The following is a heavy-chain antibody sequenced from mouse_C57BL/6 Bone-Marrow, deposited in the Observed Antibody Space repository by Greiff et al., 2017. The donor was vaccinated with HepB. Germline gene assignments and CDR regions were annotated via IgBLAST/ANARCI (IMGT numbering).Heavy chain of an antibody. Sequence: EVQLVESGGGLVQPKGSLKLSCAASGFSFNTYAMNWVRPAPGKGLEWVARIRSKSNNYATYYADSVKDRFTISRDDSESMLYLQMNNLKTEDTAMYYCVRPFYYDYPAWFAYWGQGTLVTVSA. J-gene: IGHJ3*01. V-gene: IGHV10-1*01. CDR3: VRPFYYDYPAWFAY. D-gene: IGHD2-4*01. CDR2: IRSKSNNYAT. CDR1: GFSFNTYA.